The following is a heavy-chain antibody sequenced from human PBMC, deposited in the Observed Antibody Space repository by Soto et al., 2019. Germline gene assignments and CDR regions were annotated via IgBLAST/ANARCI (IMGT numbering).Heavy chain of an antibody. Sequence: EVQLVESGGGLVQPGRSLRLSCAASGFTFADYAMHWVRPFPGKGLEWVSSFSGNSNIIGYADLLKGRFTISRDNAKNSLYLQMNSLRPEDTALYYCAKGGPDGFCSGGRCYFDYWGQGTLVTVSS. V-gene: IGHV3-9*01. CDR3: AKGGPDGFCSGGRCYFDY. CDR1: GFTFADYA. CDR2: FSGNSNII. J-gene: IGHJ4*02. D-gene: IGHD2-15*01.